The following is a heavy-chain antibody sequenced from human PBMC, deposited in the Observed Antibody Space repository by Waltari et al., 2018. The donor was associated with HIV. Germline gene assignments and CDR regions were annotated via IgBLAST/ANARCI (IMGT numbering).Heavy chain of an antibody. CDR3: ARGVSIVRGVMIRGHMDV. CDR2: ISGYNGNT. V-gene: IGHV1-18*01. Sequence: VQLVQSGAEMRKPGASVKVSCRASGYTFSAYTISWVRQAPGQGLEWMGWISGYNGNTNYAQKFQGRVNMTTDTSTSTAHMELRCLRSDDTAVYYCARGVSIVRGVMIRGHMDVWGQGTTVTVSS. CDR1: GYTFSAYT. J-gene: IGHJ6*02. D-gene: IGHD3-10*01.